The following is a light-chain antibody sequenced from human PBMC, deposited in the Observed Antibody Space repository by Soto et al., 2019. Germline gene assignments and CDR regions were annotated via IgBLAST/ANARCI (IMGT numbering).Light chain of an antibody. J-gene: IGLJ2*01. CDR2: GNS. CDR1: SSNIGAGYD. Sequence: QSVLTQPPSVSGAPGQRVTISCTGSSSNIGAGYDVHWYQQLPGTAPKLLIYGNSNRPSGVPVRFSGSKSGTSASLAITGLQAEDEADYYCQSYDSRLSQVFGGGTKLTV. V-gene: IGLV1-40*01. CDR3: QSYDSRLSQV.